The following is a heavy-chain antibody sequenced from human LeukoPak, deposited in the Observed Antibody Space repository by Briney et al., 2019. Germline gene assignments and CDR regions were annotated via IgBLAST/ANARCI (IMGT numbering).Heavy chain of an antibody. CDR1: GGSFSGYY. CDR2: INHSGGT. CDR3: ARGRSGTTFYYYYYGMDV. D-gene: IGHD1-1*01. V-gene: IGHV4-34*01. Sequence: PSETLSLTCAVYGGSFSGYYWSWIRQPPGKGLEWIGEINHSGGTNYNPSLKSRVTISVDTSKNQFSLKLSSVTAADTAVYYCARGRSGTTFYYYYYGMDVWGQGTTVTVSS. J-gene: IGHJ6*02.